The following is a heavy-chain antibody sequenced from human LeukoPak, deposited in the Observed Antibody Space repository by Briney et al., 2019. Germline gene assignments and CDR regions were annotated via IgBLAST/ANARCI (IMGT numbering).Heavy chain of an antibody. V-gene: IGHV3-7*01. CDR3: ARVFRDYLEAFDI. CDR2: TNQDGSEK. D-gene: IGHD4-11*01. Sequence: GGSLRLSCAASGFTVSRNYMSWVRQAPGKGLEWVANTNQDGSEKHYVDSVKGRISISRDNAKSSLYLQMNSLRAEDTAIYYCARVFRDYLEAFDIWGQGTMVTVSS. CDR1: GFTVSRNY. J-gene: IGHJ3*02.